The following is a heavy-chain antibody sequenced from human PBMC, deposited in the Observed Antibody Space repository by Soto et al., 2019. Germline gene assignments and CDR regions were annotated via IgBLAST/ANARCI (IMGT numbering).Heavy chain of an antibody. D-gene: IGHD2-21*01. CDR3: ARDREVWLRGWGFGP. CDR1: GGSIKNYY. J-gene: IGHJ5*02. V-gene: IGHV4-59*01. CDR2: IYYSGST. Sequence: QVQLQESGPGLVRPSETLSLTCSVSGGSIKNYYWNWIRQAPGKGLEWIGYIYYSGSTNYHPSLRGRVTISVDTSKNQFSLKLTSVTAADTAVYYCARDREVWLRGWGFGPWGQGALVTVSS.